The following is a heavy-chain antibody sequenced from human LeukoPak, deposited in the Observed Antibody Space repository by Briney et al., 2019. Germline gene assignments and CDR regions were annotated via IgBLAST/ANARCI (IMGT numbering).Heavy chain of an antibody. CDR1: GFTFSSYW. CDR3: ARGYCSSTSCYFDS. Sequence: GGSLRLSCAASGFTFSSYWMHWVRQAPGKGLVWVSHINPAGSTTTYADSVKGRFTISRDNAMNTLFLQMNSLRAEDTAVYYCARGYCSSTSCYFDSWGLGTLVTVSS. D-gene: IGHD2-2*01. V-gene: IGHV3-74*01. CDR2: INPAGSTT. J-gene: IGHJ4*02.